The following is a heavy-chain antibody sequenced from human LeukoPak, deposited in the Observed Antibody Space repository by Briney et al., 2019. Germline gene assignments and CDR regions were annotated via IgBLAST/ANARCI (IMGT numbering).Heavy chain of an antibody. Sequence: PSETLSLTCTVSGGSISSGGYYWSWIRQPPGKGLEWIGYIYHSGSTYYNPSLKSRVTISVDRSKTQFSLKLSSVTAADTAVYYCARGYQLPEFDYWGQGTLVTVSS. V-gene: IGHV4-30-2*01. CDR1: GGSISSGGYY. J-gene: IGHJ4*02. CDR2: IYHSGST. CDR3: ARGYQLPEFDY. D-gene: IGHD2-2*01.